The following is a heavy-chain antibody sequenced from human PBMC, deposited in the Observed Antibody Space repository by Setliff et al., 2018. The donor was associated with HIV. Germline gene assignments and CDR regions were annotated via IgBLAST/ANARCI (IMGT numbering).Heavy chain of an antibody. CDR2: IIPISCTV. J-gene: IGHJ5*02. V-gene: IGHV1-69*05. CDR1: GGTFSSYA. D-gene: IGHD2-2*01. CDR3: ARDFGGYCSSMSCPGLFDP. Sequence: SVKVSCKASGGTFSSYAISWVRQAPGQGLEWRGGIIPISCTVNYAQKFWGRVTITTHESTSTAYMGLSRLRSEDTAVYYCARDFGGYCSSMSCPGLFDPWGQGTLVTVSS.